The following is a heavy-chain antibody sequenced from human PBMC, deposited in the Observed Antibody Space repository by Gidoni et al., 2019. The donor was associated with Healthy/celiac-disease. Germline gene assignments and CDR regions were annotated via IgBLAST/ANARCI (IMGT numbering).Heavy chain of an antibody. J-gene: IGHJ4*02. CDR3: AKAKFPDIVVVVAATPFDY. CDR2: ISYDGSNK. D-gene: IGHD2-15*01. V-gene: IGHV3-30*18. Sequence: QVQLVESGGGVVQPGRSLRLSCAASGFTFSSYGMHWVRQAPGKGLELVAVISYDGSNKYYADSVKGRFTISRDNSKNTLYLQMNRLRVEDTAVYYCAKAKFPDIVVVVAATPFDYWGQGTLVTVSS. CDR1: GFTFSSYG.